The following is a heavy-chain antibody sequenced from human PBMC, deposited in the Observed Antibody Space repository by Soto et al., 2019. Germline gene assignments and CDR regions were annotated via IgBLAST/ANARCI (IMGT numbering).Heavy chain of an antibody. CDR1: GFSFSSYS. Sequence: TGGSLRLSCAASGFSFSSYSMNWVRQAPGKGLEWVSYISGGGGTTYYADSVKGRFTISRDNAKKSLYLQLSSLRDVDTAVYYCARDPMSGSQKLYFDYWGQGTLVTVSS. CDR2: ISGGGGTT. D-gene: IGHD1-26*01. J-gene: IGHJ4*02. CDR3: ARDPMSGSQKLYFDY. V-gene: IGHV3-48*02.